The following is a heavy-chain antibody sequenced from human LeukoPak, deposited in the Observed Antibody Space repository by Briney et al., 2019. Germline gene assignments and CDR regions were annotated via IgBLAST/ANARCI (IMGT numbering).Heavy chain of an antibody. CDR3: ARDHIPSSSGWFDP. V-gene: IGHV3-33*08. CDR2: IWYDGSNK. J-gene: IGHJ5*02. D-gene: IGHD6-6*01. Sequence: PGRSLRLSCAASGFTFSSYGMHWVRQAPGKGLEWVAVIWYDGSNKYYADSVKGRFTISRDNSKNTLYLQMNSLRAEDTAVYYCARDHIPSSSGWFDPWGQGTLVTVSS. CDR1: GFTFSSYG.